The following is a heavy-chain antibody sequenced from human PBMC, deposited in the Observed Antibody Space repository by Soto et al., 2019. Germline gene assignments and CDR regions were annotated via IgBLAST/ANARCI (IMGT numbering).Heavy chain of an antibody. D-gene: IGHD3-22*01. CDR3: ARDSTMIVVVPFDY. CDR2: INSDGSST. V-gene: IGHV3-74*01. CDR1: GFTFSSYW. Sequence: GGSKRVSCAAAGFTFSSYWMHWVRQAPGKGLVWVSRINSDGSSTSYADSVKGRFTISRDNAKNTLYLQMNSLRAEDTAVYYCARDSTMIVVVPFDYWGQGTLVTVSS. J-gene: IGHJ4*02.